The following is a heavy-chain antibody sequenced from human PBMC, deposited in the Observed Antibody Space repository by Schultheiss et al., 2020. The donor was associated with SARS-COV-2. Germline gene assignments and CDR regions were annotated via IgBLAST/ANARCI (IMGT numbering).Heavy chain of an antibody. CDR1: GFTFSNAW. CDR3: TTGPIYCGGDCYTNDY. V-gene: IGHV3-15*01. CDR2: IKSKTDGGTT. Sequence: GESLKISCAASGFTFSNAWMSWVRQAPGKGLEWVGRIKSKTDGGTTDYAAPVKGRFTISRDDSKNTLYLQMNSLKTEDTAVYYCTTGPIYCGGDCYTNDYWGQGTLVTVSS. J-gene: IGHJ4*02. D-gene: IGHD2-21*02.